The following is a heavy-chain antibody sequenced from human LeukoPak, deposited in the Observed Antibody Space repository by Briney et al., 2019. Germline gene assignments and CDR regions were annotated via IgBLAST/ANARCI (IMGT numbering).Heavy chain of an antibody. CDR3: ARVHYDSSGYYLYSIDY. CDR1: GGSISSGGYY. CDR2: IYYSGST. V-gene: IGHV4-31*03. D-gene: IGHD3-22*01. Sequence: SQTLSLTCTVSGGSISSGGYYWSWIRQHPGKGLEWIGYIYYSGSTYYNPSLKSRVTISVDTSKSQFSLKLSSVTAADTAVYYCARVHYDSSGYYLYSIDYWGQGTLVTVSS. J-gene: IGHJ4*02.